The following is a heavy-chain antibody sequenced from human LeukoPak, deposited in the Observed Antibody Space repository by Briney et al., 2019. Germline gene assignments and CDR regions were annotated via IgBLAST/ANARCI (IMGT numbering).Heavy chain of an antibody. CDR1: GYTFTSYD. D-gene: IGHD3-10*01. CDR3: TRAPVPGNY. V-gene: IGHV1-8*01. Sequence: ASVKVSCKASGYTFTSYDINWVRQATGQGLEWMGWMNPHSGNTGYAQKFQGRVTMTRDTSINTAYMELSSLTSDDTAVYYCTRAPVPGNYWGQGTLVTVSS. J-gene: IGHJ4*02. CDR2: MNPHSGNT.